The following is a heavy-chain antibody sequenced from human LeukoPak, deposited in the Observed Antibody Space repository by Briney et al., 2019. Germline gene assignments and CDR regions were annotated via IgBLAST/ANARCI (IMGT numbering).Heavy chain of an antibody. CDR3: ARGLAAAGTLAY. D-gene: IGHD6-13*01. CDR1: GGSISSYY. V-gene: IGHV4-59*01. J-gene: IGHJ4*02. CDR2: IYYSGST. Sequence: PSETLSLTCTVSGGSISSYYWSWIRQPPGKGLEWIGYIYYSGSTNYNPSLKSRVTISVDTSKNQFSLKLSSVTAADTAVYYCARGLAAAGTLAYWGQGTLVTVSS.